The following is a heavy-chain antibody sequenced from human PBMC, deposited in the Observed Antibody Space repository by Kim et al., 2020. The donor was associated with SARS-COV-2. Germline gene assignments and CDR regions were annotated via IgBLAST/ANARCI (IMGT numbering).Heavy chain of an antibody. Sequence: ASVKVSCKVSGYTLTELSMHWVRQAPGKGLEWMGGFDPEDGETIYAQKFQGRVTMTEDTSTDTAYMELSSLRSEDTAVYYCATDFGGYCSGGSCYQPDYWGQGTLVTVSS. V-gene: IGHV1-24*01. J-gene: IGHJ4*02. CDR2: FDPEDGET. D-gene: IGHD2-15*01. CDR3: ATDFGGYCSGGSCYQPDY. CDR1: GYTLTELS.